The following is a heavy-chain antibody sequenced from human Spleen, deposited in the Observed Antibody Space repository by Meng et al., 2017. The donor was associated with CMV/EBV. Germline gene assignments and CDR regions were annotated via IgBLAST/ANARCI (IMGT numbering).Heavy chain of an antibody. V-gene: IGHV1-2*02. J-gene: IGHJ6*02. CDR2: INPNSGGT. D-gene: IGHD1-1*01. CDR1: GYTFTGYY. CDR3: ARDSVNLEPYYYYGMDV. Sequence: ASVKVSCKASGYTFTGYYMHWVRQAPGQGLEWMGWINPNSGGTNYAQKLQGRVTMTTDTSTSTAYMELRSLRSDDTAVYYCARDSVNLEPYYYYGMDVWGQGTTVTVSS.